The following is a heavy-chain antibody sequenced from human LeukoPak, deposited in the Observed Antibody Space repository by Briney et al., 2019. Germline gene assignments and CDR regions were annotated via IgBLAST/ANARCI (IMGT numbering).Heavy chain of an antibody. J-gene: IGHJ3*02. V-gene: IGHV4-4*07. CDR2: IYTSGST. CDR3: AIVGATYAFDI. CDR1: GGSISSYY. Sequence: SETLSLTCTVSGGSISSYYWSWIRQPAGKGLEWIGRIYTSGSTNYNPPLKSRVTMSVDTSKNQFSLKLSSVTAADTAVYYCAIVGATYAFDIWGQGTMVTVSS. D-gene: IGHD1-26*01.